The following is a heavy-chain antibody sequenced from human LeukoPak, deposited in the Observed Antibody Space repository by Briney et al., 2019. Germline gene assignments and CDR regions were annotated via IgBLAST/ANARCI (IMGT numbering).Heavy chain of an antibody. CDR1: GFTFSSYG. CDR3: AKALARPGYYYGMDV. D-gene: IGHD6-6*01. Sequence: GRSLRLSCAASGFTFSSYGMHWVRQAPGKGLEWVAVISYDGSNKYYADSVKGRFTISRDNSKNTLYLQMNSLRAEDTAVYYCAKALARPGYYYGMDVWGHGTTVTVSS. V-gene: IGHV3-30*18. J-gene: IGHJ6*02. CDR2: ISYDGSNK.